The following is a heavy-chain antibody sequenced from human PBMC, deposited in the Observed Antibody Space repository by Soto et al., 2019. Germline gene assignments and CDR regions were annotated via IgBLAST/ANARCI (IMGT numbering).Heavy chain of an antibody. V-gene: IGHV3-30*18. CDR3: ANIYSNYYYYMDV. Sequence: GGSLRLSCAASGFTFSSYGMHWVRQAPGKGLEWVAVISYDGSNKYYADSVKGRFTISRDNSKNTLYLQMNSLRAEDTAVYYCANIYSNYYYYMDVWGKGTTVTVSS. CDR2: ISYDGSNK. CDR1: GFTFSSYG. D-gene: IGHD2-21*01. J-gene: IGHJ6*03.